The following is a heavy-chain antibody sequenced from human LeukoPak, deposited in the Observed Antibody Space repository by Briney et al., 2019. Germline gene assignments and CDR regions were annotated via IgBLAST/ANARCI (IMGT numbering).Heavy chain of an antibody. CDR2: IYYSGST. CDR3: ARGSSRLSIDY. V-gene: IGHV4-31*03. J-gene: IGHJ4*02. D-gene: IGHD6-13*01. Sequence: SETLSLTCTVSGGSISSGGYYWSWIRQHPGKGLEWIGYIYYSGSTYYNPSLKSRVTISVDTSKNQFSLKLSSVTAADTAVNYCARGSSRLSIDYWGQGTLVTVSS. CDR1: GGSISSGGYY.